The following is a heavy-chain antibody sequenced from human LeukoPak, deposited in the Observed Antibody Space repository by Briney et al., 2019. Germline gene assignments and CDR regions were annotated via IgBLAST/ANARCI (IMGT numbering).Heavy chain of an antibody. CDR2: ISGSGGST. CDR1: GFTFSSYA. D-gene: IGHD3-10*01. Sequence: GGSLRLSCAASGFTFSSYAMSWVRQAPGKGLEWVSAISGSGGSTYYADSVKGRFTISRDNSKNTLYLQMNSLRAEDTAVYYCARDGSITMVRGVIDHGYGLDYWGQGTLVTVSS. V-gene: IGHV3-23*01. J-gene: IGHJ4*02. CDR3: ARDGSITMVRGVIDHGYGLDY.